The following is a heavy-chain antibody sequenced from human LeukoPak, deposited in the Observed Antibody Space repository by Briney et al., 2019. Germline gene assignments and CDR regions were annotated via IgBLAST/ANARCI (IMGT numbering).Heavy chain of an antibody. Sequence: PGGSLRLSCAASGFTFSSYGMHWVRQAPGKGLEWVAFIRYDGSNKYYADSVKGRFTISRDNSKNTLYLQMNSLRAADTAVYYCAKGVGARVGGYLQHWDQGTLVTVSS. CDR2: IRYDGSNK. D-gene: IGHD1-26*01. CDR1: GFTFSSYG. CDR3: AKGVGARVGGYLQH. J-gene: IGHJ1*01. V-gene: IGHV3-30*02.